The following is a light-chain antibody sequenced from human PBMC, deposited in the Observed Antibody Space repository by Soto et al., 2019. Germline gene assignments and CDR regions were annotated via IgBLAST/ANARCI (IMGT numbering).Light chain of an antibody. Sequence: QSVLTQPPSVSGSPGQSIAISCPGTSSDVGGYSYVSWYQQQPHKAPKLVISDVSNRPSGVSDRFSGSKSGNTASLTISGLQTEDEADYYCASYTTSSTYVFGTGTKVTVL. J-gene: IGLJ1*01. CDR2: DVS. CDR1: SSDVGGYSY. CDR3: ASYTTSSTYV. V-gene: IGLV2-14*01.